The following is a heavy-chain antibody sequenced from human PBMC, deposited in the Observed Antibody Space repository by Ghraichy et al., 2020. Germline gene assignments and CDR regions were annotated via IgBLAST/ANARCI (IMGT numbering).Heavy chain of an antibody. J-gene: IGHJ6*02. V-gene: IGHV4-61*02. D-gene: IGHD2-2*01. CDR1: GGSISSGSYY. Sequence: SETLSLTCTVSGGSISSGSYYWSWIRQPAGKGLEWIGRIYTSGSTNYNPSLKSRVTISVDTSKNQFSLKLSAVTAGATAVYYCARGVVVRAAMGGYYYYGMDVWGQGTTVTVSS. CDR3: ARGVVVRAAMGGYYYYGMDV. CDR2: IYTSGST.